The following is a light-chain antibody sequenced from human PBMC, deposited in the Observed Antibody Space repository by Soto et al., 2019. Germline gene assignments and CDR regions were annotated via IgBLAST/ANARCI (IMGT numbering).Light chain of an antibody. Sequence: DIQMTQSPPSLSASDGDRVTITCQASQDIGNSLNWFQHKPGKAPNLVIYDAYNLEIGVPSRFSGSGSGTDFTFTITSLRPEDIATYYCQKSDHLPLFGPGTKVESK. J-gene: IGKJ3*01. CDR3: QKSDHLPL. V-gene: IGKV1-33*01. CDR1: QDIGNS. CDR2: DAY.